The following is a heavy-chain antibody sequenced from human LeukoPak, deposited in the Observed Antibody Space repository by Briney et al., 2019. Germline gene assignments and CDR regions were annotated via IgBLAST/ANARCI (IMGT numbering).Heavy chain of an antibody. CDR3: CVTQQLVRENWFDP. V-gene: IGHV4-59*08. CDR2: VNYSDNN. Sequence: SETLSLTCTVSGGSMTTYFWSWIRQPPGKGLEWIAYVNYSDNNNYNHSLKSGVNISLNTSKNQFSLILSSVTAADTAVYYCCVTQQLVRENWFDPWGQGTLVTVSS. D-gene: IGHD6-13*01. J-gene: IGHJ5*02. CDR1: GGSMTTYF.